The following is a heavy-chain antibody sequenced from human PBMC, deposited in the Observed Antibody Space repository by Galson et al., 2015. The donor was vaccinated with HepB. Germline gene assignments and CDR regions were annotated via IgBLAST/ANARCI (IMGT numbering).Heavy chain of an antibody. J-gene: IGHJ4*02. D-gene: IGHD2-2*01. V-gene: IGHV3-48*02. CDR1: GFTFSSYS. CDR3: AVGSIVVVPAAKVVDY. Sequence: SLRLSCAASGFTFSSYSMNWVRQAPGKGLEWASYISSSSSTIYYADSVKGRFTISRDNAKNSLYLQMNSLRDEDTAVYYCAVGSIVVVPAAKVVDYWGQGTLVTVSS. CDR2: ISSSSSTI.